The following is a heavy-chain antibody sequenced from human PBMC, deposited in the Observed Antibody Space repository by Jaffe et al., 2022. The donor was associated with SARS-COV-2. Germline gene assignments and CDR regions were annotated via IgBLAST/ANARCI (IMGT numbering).Heavy chain of an antibody. D-gene: IGHD2-21*02. Sequence: QVQLVQSGAEVKKPGASVKVSCQASGYTFTTRGVAWVRQAPGQGLEWLGWISGYNGNTHYGQKFQGRVTITTDTSTGTAYMELRSLRSDDTAFYFCAREGGDHLFDHWGQGTLVTVSS. CDR1: GYTFTTRG. V-gene: IGHV1-18*01. CDR2: ISGYNGNT. CDR3: AREGGDHLFDH. J-gene: IGHJ4*02.